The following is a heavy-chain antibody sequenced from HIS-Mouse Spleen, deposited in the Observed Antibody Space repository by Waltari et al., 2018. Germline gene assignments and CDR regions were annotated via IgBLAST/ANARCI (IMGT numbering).Heavy chain of an antibody. CDR1: GFTFSSYA. CDR3: ARGPGIAAAGTSYFDY. J-gene: IGHJ4*02. CDR2: ISYDGSNK. Sequence: QVQLVESGGGVVQPGRSLRLSCAASGFTFSSYAMHRVRQAPGKGLEWVAVISYDGSNKYYADSVKGRFTISRDNSKNTLYLQMNSLRAEDTAVYYCARGPGIAAAGTSYFDYWGQGTLVTVSS. D-gene: IGHD6-13*01. V-gene: IGHV3-30*04.